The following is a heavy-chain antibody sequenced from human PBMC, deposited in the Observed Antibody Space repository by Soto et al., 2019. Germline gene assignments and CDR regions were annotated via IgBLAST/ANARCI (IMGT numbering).Heavy chain of an antibody. CDR2: INNDGTST. CDR3: ARTNWFDP. CDR1: GFTFSSYW. J-gene: IGHJ5*02. V-gene: IGHV3-74*01. Sequence: GSLRLSCAASGFTFSSYWMHWVRQAPGKGLVWVSRINNDGTSTNYADSVKGRFTISRDNAKNTLYLQMNSLRAEDTAVYYCARTNWFDPWGQGTLVTVSS.